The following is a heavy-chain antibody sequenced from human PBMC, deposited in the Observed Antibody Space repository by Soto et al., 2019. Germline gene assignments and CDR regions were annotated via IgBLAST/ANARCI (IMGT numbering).Heavy chain of an antibody. CDR3: AREIVVVPADITYYYYMDV. V-gene: IGHV1-18*01. Sequence: QVQLVQSGAEVKKPGASVKVSCKASGSTFTSYGISWVRQAPGQGLEWMGWISAYNGNTNYAQKLQGRVTMTTDTSTSTAYMELRSLRSDDTAVYYCAREIVVVPADITYYYYMDVWGKGTTVTVSS. J-gene: IGHJ6*03. D-gene: IGHD2-2*01. CDR1: GSTFTSYG. CDR2: ISAYNGNT.